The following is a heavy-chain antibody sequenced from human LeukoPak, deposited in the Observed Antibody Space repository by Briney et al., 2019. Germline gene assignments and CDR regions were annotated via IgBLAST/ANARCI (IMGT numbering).Heavy chain of an antibody. D-gene: IGHD3-22*01. J-gene: IGHJ6*02. CDR2: MNPNSGNT. CDR1: GYTFTSYD. Sequence: ASVKVSCKASGYTFTSYDINWVRQATGQGLAWMGWMNPNSGNTGYAQKFQGRVTMTRNTSISTAYMELSSLRSEDTAVYYCARDQPYDSSGYYFGYYYYSGMDVWGQGTTVTVSS. CDR3: ARDQPYDSSGYYFGYYYYSGMDV. V-gene: IGHV1-8*01.